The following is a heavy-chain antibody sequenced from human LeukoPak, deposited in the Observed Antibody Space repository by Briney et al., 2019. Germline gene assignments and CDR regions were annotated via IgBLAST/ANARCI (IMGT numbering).Heavy chain of an antibody. CDR3: AKDHVLLWFGESHYFDY. CDR2: ISYDGSNK. Sequence: GGSLRLSCAASGXTFSSYGMHWVRQAPGKGLEWVAVISYDGSNKYYADSVKGRFTISRDNSKNTLYLQMNSLRAKDTAVYYYAKDHVLLWFGESHYFDYWGQGTLVTVSS. J-gene: IGHJ4*02. V-gene: IGHV3-30*18. CDR1: GXTFSSYG. D-gene: IGHD3-10*01.